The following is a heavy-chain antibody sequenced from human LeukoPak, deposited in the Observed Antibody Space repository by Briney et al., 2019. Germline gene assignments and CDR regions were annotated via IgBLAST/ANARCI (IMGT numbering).Heavy chain of an antibody. CDR2: MNPNSGNT. J-gene: IGHJ6*03. CDR3: ARGISRGRRYCSSTSCCKQKVGGYYYYMDV. Sequence: ASVKVSCKASGYTFTSYDINWVRQATGQGLEWMGWMNPNSGNTGYAQKFQGRVTITRNTSISTAYMEMSRLRSEETAVYYCARGISRGRRYCSSTSCCKQKVGGYYYYMDVWGKGTTVTVSS. V-gene: IGHV1-8*03. CDR1: GYTFTSYD. D-gene: IGHD2-2*01.